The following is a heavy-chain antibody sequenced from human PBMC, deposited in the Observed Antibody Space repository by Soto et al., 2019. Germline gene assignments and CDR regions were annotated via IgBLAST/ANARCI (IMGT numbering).Heavy chain of an antibody. CDR2: IYPGASDT. CDR1: GYSFTSYW. Sequence: GESLKISCKGSGYSFTSYWIGWVRQMPGKGLEWMGIIYPGASDTRYSPSFQDKVTISADKSISTAYLQWSSLKASDAAMYYCARRLTGDPGWYFDLWGRGTLGTVSS. J-gene: IGHJ2*01. CDR3: ARRLTGDPGWYFDL. V-gene: IGHV5-51*01. D-gene: IGHD7-27*01.